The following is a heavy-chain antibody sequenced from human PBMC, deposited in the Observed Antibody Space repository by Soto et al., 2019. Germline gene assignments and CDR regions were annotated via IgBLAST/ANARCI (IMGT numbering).Heavy chain of an antibody. CDR1: GFTFSSYS. V-gene: IGHV3-48*02. CDR2: ISSSSSTI. CDR3: ARDETPPTSAFDI. J-gene: IGHJ3*02. Sequence: GESLKISCAASGFTFSSYSMNWVRQAPGKGLEWVSYISSSSSTIYYADSVEGRFTISRDNAKNSLYLQMNSLRDEDTAVYYCARDETPPTSAFDIWGQGTMVTVSS. D-gene: IGHD5-12*01.